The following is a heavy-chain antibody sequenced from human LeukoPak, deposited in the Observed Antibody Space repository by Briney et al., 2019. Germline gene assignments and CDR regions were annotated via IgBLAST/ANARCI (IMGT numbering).Heavy chain of an antibody. CDR1: GFSFSSYN. CDR3: ARGVPKTSYYYYYMDV. Sequence: PGGSLRLSCAASGFSFSSYNMNWVRLAPGKGLEWVSSITSSSSYTFYADSVKGRFTISRDNAKNSLDLEMNSLRDEDTAVYYCARGVPKTSYYYYYMDVWGKGTTVTVSS. J-gene: IGHJ6*03. D-gene: IGHD4-11*01. V-gene: IGHV3-21*01. CDR2: ITSSSSYT.